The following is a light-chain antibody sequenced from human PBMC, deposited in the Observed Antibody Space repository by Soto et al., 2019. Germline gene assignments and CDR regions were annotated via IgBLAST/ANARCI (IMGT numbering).Light chain of an antibody. CDR3: SSYAGSXNV. V-gene: IGLV2-8*01. CDR1: SSDVGGYNY. Sequence: QSALTQPPSASGSPGQSVAISCTGTSSDVGGYNYVSWYQQHPGKAPKLMIYEVNKRPSGVPDRFSGSKSGNTASLTVSGLQAEDEADYXXSSYAGSXNVFGTGTQLTVL. CDR2: EVN. J-gene: IGLJ1*01.